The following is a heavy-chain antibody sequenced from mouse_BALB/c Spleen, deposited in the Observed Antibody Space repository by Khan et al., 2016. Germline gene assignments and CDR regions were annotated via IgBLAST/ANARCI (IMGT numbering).Heavy chain of an antibody. J-gene: IGHJ1*01. CDR1: GDSITSGY. CDR2: ISYSGGA. Sequence: EVQLVESGPSLVKPSLTLSLTCSVTGDSITSGYWNWIRKFPGNKLDYMGYISYSGGAYYNPSLKSRISINRDTSKNQYYLQLNSGTTECTSSYWCARYRGDWYFDVRGAGTPVTVSS. CDR3: ARYRGDWYFDV. V-gene: IGHV3-8*02.